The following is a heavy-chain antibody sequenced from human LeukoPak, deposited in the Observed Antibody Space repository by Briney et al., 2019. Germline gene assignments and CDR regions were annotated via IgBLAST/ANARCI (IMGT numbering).Heavy chain of an antibody. CDR2: IYYSGST. CDR3: ARDGGRNDAFDI. CDR1: GLSISSHY. Sequence: SETLSLTCTVSGLSISSHYWGWIRQPPGTGLEGIGYIYYSGSTNYNPSLKSRVTISVDTSKNQFSLKLSSVTAADTAVYYCARDGGRNDAFDIWGQGTMVTVSS. D-gene: IGHD1-26*01. V-gene: IGHV4-59*11. J-gene: IGHJ3*02.